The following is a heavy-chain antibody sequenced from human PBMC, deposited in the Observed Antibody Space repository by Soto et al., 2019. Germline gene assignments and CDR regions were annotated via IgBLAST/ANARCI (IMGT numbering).Heavy chain of an antibody. CDR3: ARAIRGFSYVVDY. CDR1: GFTFSSHS. J-gene: IGHJ4*02. Sequence: EVQLVESGGGLIQPGGSLRLSCAASGFTFSSHSINWVRQAPGKGLEWVSYISGSGATKYYADSVKGRFTISRDNARNSLYRKMSSLSDEDTAVYYCARAIRGFSYVVDYWGQGTLVTVSS. V-gene: IGHV3-48*02. D-gene: IGHD5-18*01. CDR2: ISGSGATK.